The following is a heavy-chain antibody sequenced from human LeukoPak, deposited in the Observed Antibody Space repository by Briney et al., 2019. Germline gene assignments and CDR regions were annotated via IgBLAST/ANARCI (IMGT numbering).Heavy chain of an antibody. CDR2: ISSSGGNT. CDR1: GFTFSNYA. CDR3: TKAVVLSTTSSY. J-gene: IGHJ4*02. Sequence: QSGGSLRLSCAASGFTFSNYAMSWVRQAPGMGLEWVSAISSSGGNTYYADSVKGRFTISRDNSENTLYLQLNSLRVEDTAVYYCTKAVVLSTTSSYWGQGTLVTVSS. V-gene: IGHV3-23*01. D-gene: IGHD2-15*01.